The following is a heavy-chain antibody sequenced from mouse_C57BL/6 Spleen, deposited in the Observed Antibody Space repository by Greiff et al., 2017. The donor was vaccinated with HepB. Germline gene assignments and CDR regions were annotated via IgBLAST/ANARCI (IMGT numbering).Heavy chain of an antibody. CDR3: ARGRSYWYFDV. CDR1: GFTFSDYG. V-gene: IGHV5-17*01. CDR2: ISSGSSTI. Sequence: EVQGVESGGGLVKPGGSLKLSCAASGFTFSDYGMHWVRQAPEKGLEWVAYISSGSSTIYYADTVKGRFTISSDNDKNTLFLQMTSRRSEDTAMYYCARGRSYWYFDVWGTGTTVTVSS. J-gene: IGHJ1*03.